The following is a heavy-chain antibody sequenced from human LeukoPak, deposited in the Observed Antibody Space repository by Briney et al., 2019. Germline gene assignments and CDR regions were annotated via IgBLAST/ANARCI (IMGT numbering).Heavy chain of an antibody. Sequence: GGSLRLFCAASGFTFRRFCMTWVRQAPGKGLEGGASIKEDGTEQYYVDSVKGRFTISRDNAKTSLFLKINSLRAEDTAVYFCARAAPAAGSHYLFDSWGQGTLVTVSS. D-gene: IGHD6-13*01. V-gene: IGHV3-7*01. J-gene: IGHJ4*02. CDR1: GFTFRRFC. CDR3: ARAAPAAGSHYLFDS. CDR2: IKEDGTEQ.